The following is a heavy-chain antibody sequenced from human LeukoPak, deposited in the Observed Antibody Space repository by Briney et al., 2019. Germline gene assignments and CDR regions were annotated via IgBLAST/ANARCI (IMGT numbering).Heavy chain of an antibody. J-gene: IGHJ4*02. Sequence: GGSLRLSCAASGFTFSSYAMHWVRQAPGKGLEWVSAISGSGDTTYYADSVKGRFTISRDNSKNTLYLQMNSLRAEDTAIYYCAKDRIAAAGAVDYWGQGTLVTVSS. D-gene: IGHD6-13*01. CDR3: AKDRIAAAGAVDY. V-gene: IGHV3-23*01. CDR2: ISGSGDTT. CDR1: GFTFSSYA.